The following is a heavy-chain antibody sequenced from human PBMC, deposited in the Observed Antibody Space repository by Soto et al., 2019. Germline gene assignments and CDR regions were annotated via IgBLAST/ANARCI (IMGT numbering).Heavy chain of an antibody. J-gene: IGHJ4*02. CDR1: GFSFSGSA. V-gene: IGHV3-73*02. CDR3: TRQGRGQGRDYFDNTVDSASMDQ. D-gene: IGHD3-22*01. CDR2: IRSKIHNHAT. Sequence: VQLVESGGCVVHPGGSLKLSCAASGFSFSGSAMHWVRQASGKGLEWVGRIRSKIHNHATAYAASVEGRFTISRDDSTNTAYLQMNSLKTEDTAVYYCTRQGRGQGRDYFDNTVDSASMDQWGQGTLVTVSS.